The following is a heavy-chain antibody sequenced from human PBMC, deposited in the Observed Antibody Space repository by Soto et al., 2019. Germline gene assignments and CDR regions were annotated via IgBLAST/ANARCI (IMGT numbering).Heavy chain of an antibody. Sequence: SLKISCKGSGRIFSNCWIGWVRRMPGQGLEWMGVIDPGDSDTRYSPSFQGQVTITVDKSINTAYLQWSRLKASDTAIYYCARQRLWGTSGYYYFENWGQATLVTTSS. V-gene: IGHV5-51*01. CDR3: ARQRLWGTSGYYYFEN. D-gene: IGHD3-22*01. J-gene: IGHJ4*02. CDR2: IDPGDSDT. CDR1: GRIFSNCW.